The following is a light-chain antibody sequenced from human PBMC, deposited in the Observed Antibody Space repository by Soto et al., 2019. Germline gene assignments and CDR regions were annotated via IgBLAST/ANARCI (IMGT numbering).Light chain of an antibody. Sequence: QSVLTQPPSASGTPGQRVTISCSGGSSNIGTSTVNWYQQLPGTAPKLLIYSDYQRPSGVPDRLSGSKSGTSASLAISGLQSEDEGDYYCAAWDDSLSGVLFGGGTKLTVL. CDR2: SDY. CDR1: SSNIGTST. CDR3: AAWDDSLSGVL. V-gene: IGLV1-44*01. J-gene: IGLJ2*01.